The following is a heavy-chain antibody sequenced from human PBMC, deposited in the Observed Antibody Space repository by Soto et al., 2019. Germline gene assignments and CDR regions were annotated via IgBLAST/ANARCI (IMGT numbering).Heavy chain of an antibody. Sequence: LSLTCAVSGGSINTFDFSWSWIRQPPGRGLEWIGSIYQSGRTYYIPSLKSRVTMSLEKSKNQFSLKINSVVAADTAIYYCAREMTIFGVAPGGGVDVWGQGTTVTVSS. D-gene: IGHD3-3*01. CDR1: GGSINTFDFS. CDR2: IYQSGRT. CDR3: AREMTIFGVAPGGGVDV. J-gene: IGHJ6*02. V-gene: IGHV4-30-2*01.